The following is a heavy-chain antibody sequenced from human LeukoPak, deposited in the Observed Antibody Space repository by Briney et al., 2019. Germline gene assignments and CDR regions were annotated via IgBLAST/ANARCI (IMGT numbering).Heavy chain of an antibody. CDR1: GFTFSSYA. CDR3: AKGSGGSGSYFDY. Sequence: GGSLRLSCAASGFTFSSYAMSWGRQAPGKGLEWVSAISGSGGSTYYADSVKGRFTISRDNSKNTLYLQMNSLRAEDTAVYYCAKGSGGSGSYFDYWGQGTLVTVSS. D-gene: IGHD3-10*01. V-gene: IGHV3-23*01. CDR2: ISGSGGST. J-gene: IGHJ4*02.